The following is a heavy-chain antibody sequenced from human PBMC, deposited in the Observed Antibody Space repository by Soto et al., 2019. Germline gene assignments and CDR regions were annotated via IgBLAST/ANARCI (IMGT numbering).Heavy chain of an antibody. CDR2: INPNSGGT. D-gene: IGHD6-13*01. CDR1: GYTFTGYY. Sequence: QVQLVQSGAEVKKPGASVKVSCKASGYTFTGYYMHWVRQAPGQGLEWMGWINPNSGGTNYAQKFQGRVTMTRDTSISTAYMELSRLRSDDTAVYYCARDRNYSSSWYMVAYYYGMDVWGQGTTVTVAS. CDR3: ARDRNYSSSWYMVAYYYGMDV. V-gene: IGHV1-2*02. J-gene: IGHJ6*02.